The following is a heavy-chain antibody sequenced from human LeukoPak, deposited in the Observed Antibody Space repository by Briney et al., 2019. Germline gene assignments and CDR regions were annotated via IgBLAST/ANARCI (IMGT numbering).Heavy chain of an antibody. CDR3: ARDGPGEAAAGYYYYGMDV. V-gene: IGHV1-69*04. Sequence: GASVKVSCKASGGTFSSYAISWVRQAPGQGLEWMGRIIPIFGIANYAQKFQGRVTITADKSTSTAYMELSSLRSEGTAVYYCARDGPGEAAAGYYYYGMDVWGKGTTVTVSS. D-gene: IGHD6-13*01. CDR1: GGTFSSYA. CDR2: IIPIFGIA. J-gene: IGHJ6*04.